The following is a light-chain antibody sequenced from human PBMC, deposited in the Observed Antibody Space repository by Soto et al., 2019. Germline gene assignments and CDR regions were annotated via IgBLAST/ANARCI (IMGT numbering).Light chain of an antibody. Sequence: EIVLTQSPGTLSLSPGERATLSCRASQSVSSSYLAWYQQKPGQAPRLLIYGASSRPTGIPDRFSGSGSGTDFTLTISRLEPEGFAVYYCQQYGSSSTFGQGTRLEIK. J-gene: IGKJ5*01. CDR1: QSVSSSY. CDR3: QQYGSSST. CDR2: GAS. V-gene: IGKV3-20*01.